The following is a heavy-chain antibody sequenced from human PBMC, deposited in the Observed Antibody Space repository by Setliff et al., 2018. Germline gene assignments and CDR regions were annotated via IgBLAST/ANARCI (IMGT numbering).Heavy chain of an antibody. CDR3: ARVFGSSSSPYNYYYYMDV. J-gene: IGHJ6*03. CDR2: IIPIFGKA. D-gene: IGHD6-6*01. V-gene: IGHV1-69*05. Sequence: GASVKVSCKASGDTFSSYAINWVRQAPGQGLEWMGGIIPIFGKANYAQKFQGRLTVTTDESTNTAYMELSSLSSEDTAVYYCARVFGSSSSPYNYYYYMDVWGKGTTVTVSS. CDR1: GDTFSSYA.